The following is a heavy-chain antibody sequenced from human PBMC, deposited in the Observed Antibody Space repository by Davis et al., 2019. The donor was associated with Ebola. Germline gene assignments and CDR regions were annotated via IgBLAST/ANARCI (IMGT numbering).Heavy chain of an antibody. Sequence: SGPTLVKPTQTLTLTCTFSGFSLSTSGMCVSWIRQPPGKALEWLARIDWDDDKFYSTSLKTRLTISKDTSKNPVVLTMTNMDPVDTATYYCARELSIAARPVYYYYGMDVWGQGTTVTVSS. J-gene: IGHJ6*02. CDR1: GFSLSTSGMC. D-gene: IGHD6-6*01. CDR3: ARELSIAARPVYYYYGMDV. V-gene: IGHV2-70*17. CDR2: IDWDDDK.